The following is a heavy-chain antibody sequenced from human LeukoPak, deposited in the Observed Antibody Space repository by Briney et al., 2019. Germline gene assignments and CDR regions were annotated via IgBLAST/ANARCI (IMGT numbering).Heavy chain of an antibody. CDR1: GFTFSSYG. Sequence: GGSLRLSCAASGFTFSSYGMSWVRQAPGKGLEWVAVISYDGSNKYYADSVKGRFTISRDNSKNTLYLQMNSLRAEDTAVYYCAKDRLEHSSGWYNVFDYWGQGTLVTVSS. V-gene: IGHV3-30*18. J-gene: IGHJ4*02. CDR2: ISYDGSNK. CDR3: AKDRLEHSSGWYNVFDY. D-gene: IGHD6-19*01.